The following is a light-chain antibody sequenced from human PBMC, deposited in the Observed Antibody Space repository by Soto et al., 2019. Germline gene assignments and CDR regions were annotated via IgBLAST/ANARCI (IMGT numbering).Light chain of an antibody. V-gene: IGKV3-11*01. CDR1: QSVHTY. Sequence: EIVLTQSPATLSLTPGDRAALSCKASQSVHTYLSWYQQKPGQAPRLLIYGASTRAAGIPARFSGSGSGTDFTLTISSLEPEDFAFYYCQQRSNWPPITFGQGTLLEI. CDR2: GAS. CDR3: QQRSNWPPIT. J-gene: IGKJ5*01.